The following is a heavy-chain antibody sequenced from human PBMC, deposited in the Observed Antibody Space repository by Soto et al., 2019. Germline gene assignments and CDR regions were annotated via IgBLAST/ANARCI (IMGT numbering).Heavy chain of an antibody. V-gene: IGHV3-33*01. CDR1: GFTFSSYG. CDR2: IWYDGSNK. Sequence: GGSLRLSFSESGFTFSSYGMHWVFLAPCKWLERLAVIWYDGSNKYYADSVKGRFTISRDNSKNTLYLRMNSLRAEDTAVYYFPRISPIEAVVGKPRDAYFDYWGQGTLATDSS. CDR3: PRISPIEAVVGKPRDAYFDY. D-gene: IGHD6-13*01. J-gene: IGHJ4*02.